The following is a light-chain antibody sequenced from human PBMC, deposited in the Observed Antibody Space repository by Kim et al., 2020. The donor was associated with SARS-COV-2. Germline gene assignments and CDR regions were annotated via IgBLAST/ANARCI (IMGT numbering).Light chain of an antibody. CDR1: QGIASK. CDR3: QQAYSVPLT. Sequence: ASVGDRDIIRCRASQGIASKLNWYQHKPGKAPTLLIHSVSTLQSRVPPRFRADVSGTEFTLTINNLQPEDFATYYCQQAYSVPLTFGAGTKVDIK. V-gene: IGKV1-39*01. J-gene: IGKJ4*01. CDR2: SVS.